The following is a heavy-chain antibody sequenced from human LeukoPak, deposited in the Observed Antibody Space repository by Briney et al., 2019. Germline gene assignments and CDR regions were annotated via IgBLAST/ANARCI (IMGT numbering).Heavy chain of an antibody. CDR1: GGTFSSYA. CDR2: IIPILGIA. Sequence: SVKVSCKASGGTFSSYAISWVRQAPGQGLEWMGRIIPILGIANYAQKFQGRVTITADKSTSTAYMELSSLRSDDTAVYYCAREGGIPGWFDPWGQGTLVTVSS. CDR3: AREGGIPGWFDP. J-gene: IGHJ5*02. V-gene: IGHV1-69*04.